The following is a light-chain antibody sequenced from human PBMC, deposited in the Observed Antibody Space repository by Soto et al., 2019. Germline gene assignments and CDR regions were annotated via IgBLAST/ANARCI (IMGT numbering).Light chain of an antibody. CDR3: QQANSFPRP. V-gene: IGKV1D-12*01. J-gene: IGKJ1*01. Sequence: DIQMTQSPSSVSASVGDRVTITCRASQGISSWLAWSQQKPGKAPKLLIYAASSLQSGVASRFSGSGSGTDFTLTISSLQPEHFATYDFQQANSFPRPFGQGTKVEIK. CDR1: QGISSW. CDR2: AAS.